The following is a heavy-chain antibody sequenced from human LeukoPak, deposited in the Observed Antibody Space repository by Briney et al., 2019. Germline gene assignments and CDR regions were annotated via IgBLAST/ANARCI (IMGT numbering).Heavy chain of an antibody. V-gene: IGHV3-23*01. CDR3: AKGGSSSWYLFDY. Sequence: GGSLRLSWAASGLTFSSYAMNGVRQAPGKGLEWVSSIIGGGGSTYYEDSVKGRFTISRDNSKNTLYLQMNSLSAEDTAVYYCAKGGSSSWYLFDYWGQGTLVTVSS. CDR2: IIGGGGST. D-gene: IGHD6-13*01. J-gene: IGHJ4*02. CDR1: GLTFSSYA.